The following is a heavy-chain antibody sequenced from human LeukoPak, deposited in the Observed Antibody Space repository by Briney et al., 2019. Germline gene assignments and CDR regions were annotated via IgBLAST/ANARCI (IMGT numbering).Heavy chain of an antibody. CDR1: GFTFSSYG. D-gene: IGHD2-21*01. CDR3: AKAPVTSCRGAYCYPFDS. J-gene: IGHJ4*02. V-gene: IGHV3-23*01. Sequence: GGTLRLSCAASGFTFSSYGMSWVRQAPGKGLEWVPAISGSGGSTYYADSVKGRFTISRDNSKNTLYLQMNSLRAEDAAVYSCAKAPVTSCRGAYCYPFDSWGQGTLVTVSS. CDR2: ISGSGGST.